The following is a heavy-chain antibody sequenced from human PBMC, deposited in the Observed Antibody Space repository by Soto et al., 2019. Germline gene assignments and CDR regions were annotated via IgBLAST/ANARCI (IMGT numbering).Heavy chain of an antibody. CDR2: IYYSGRT. D-gene: IGHD2-21*02. V-gene: IGHV4-39*01. CDR3: ARQRTTVVTQAYFDH. J-gene: IGHJ4*02. Sequence: SETLSLTCSVSGESISSSSYYWGWIRQPPGKGLEWIGSIYYSGRTYYNPSFKSRVTISIDTSKNQFSLKLSSVTATDTAVYYCARQRTTVVTQAYFDHWGQGALVTNSS. CDR1: GESISSSSYY.